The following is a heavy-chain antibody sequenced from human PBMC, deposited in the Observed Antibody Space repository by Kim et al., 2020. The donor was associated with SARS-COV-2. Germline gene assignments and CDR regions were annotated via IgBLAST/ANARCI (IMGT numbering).Heavy chain of an antibody. J-gene: IGHJ4*02. Sequence: GGSLRPSCVASGFSFSNYGMHWVRQSPGKGLEWVASIWNDGSHKYYADFVKGRFTISRDNFKNVLFLQVNSLRVEDTAVYYCARGYTDLDYWGQGTLLIVSS. CDR3: ARGYTDLDY. V-gene: IGHV3-33*01. CDR2: IWNDGSHK. CDR1: GFSFSNYG. D-gene: IGHD1-20*01.